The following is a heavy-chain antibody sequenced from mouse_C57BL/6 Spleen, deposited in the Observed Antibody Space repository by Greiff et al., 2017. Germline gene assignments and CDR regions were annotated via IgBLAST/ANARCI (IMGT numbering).Heavy chain of an antibody. Sequence: DVMLVESGGGLVQPGGSMKLSCVASGFTFSNYWMNWVRQSPEKGLEWVAQIRLKSDNYATHYAESVKGRFTISRDDSKSSVYLQMNNLRAEDTGIYYCTGNGLLFAYWGQGTLVTVSA. V-gene: IGHV6-3*01. CDR3: TGNGLLFAY. CDR2: IRLKSDNYAT. D-gene: IGHD2-3*01. CDR1: GFTFSNYW. J-gene: IGHJ3*01.